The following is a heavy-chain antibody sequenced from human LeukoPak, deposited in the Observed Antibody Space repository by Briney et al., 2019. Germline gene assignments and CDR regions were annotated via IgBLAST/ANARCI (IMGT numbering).Heavy chain of an antibody. CDR1: GGSFSDYY. J-gene: IGHJ6*03. Sequence: PSETLSLTCAVYGGSFSDYYWGWIRQPPGKGLEWIGEIHPSGSTNYRPSLKSRVTISLDASKNQFSLKLSSVAAADTAVHFCARVGYSYVINDWSRTGLGAYPTKYYYHMDVWDKGTTVTVSS. V-gene: IGHV4-34*01. D-gene: IGHD5-18*01. CDR3: ARVGYSYVINDWSRTGLGAYPTKYYYHMDV. CDR2: IHPSGST.